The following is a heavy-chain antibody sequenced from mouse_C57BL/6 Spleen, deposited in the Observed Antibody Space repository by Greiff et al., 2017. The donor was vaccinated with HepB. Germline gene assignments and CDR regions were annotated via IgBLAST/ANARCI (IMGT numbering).Heavy chain of an antibody. Sequence: EVKVVESGGGLVQPGGSLSLSCAASGFTFTDYYMSWVRQPPGKALEWLGFIRNKANGYTTEYSASVKGRFTISRDNSQSILFLQMNALRAEDSATYYGARSLYYYGSSSWFAYWGQGTLVTVSA. CDR2: IRNKANGYTT. CDR3: ARSLYYYGSSSWFAY. V-gene: IGHV7-3*01. CDR1: GFTFTDYY. D-gene: IGHD1-1*01. J-gene: IGHJ3*01.